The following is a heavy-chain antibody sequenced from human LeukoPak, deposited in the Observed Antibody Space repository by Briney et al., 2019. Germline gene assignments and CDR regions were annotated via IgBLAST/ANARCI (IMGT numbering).Heavy chain of an antibody. CDR2: VKTKGDGGAA. Sequence: PGGSLRLPCAASGITFTNAWLTWVRQAPGKGLEWVGRVKTKGDGGAADYAAPVKGRFTISRDDSTKTLYLQMNSLKTEDTAVYYCTTDRMIYATNWAVSWFDPWGQGTLVTVSS. D-gene: IGHD2-8*01. CDR3: TTDRMIYATNWAVSWFDP. CDR1: GITFTNAW. J-gene: IGHJ5*02. V-gene: IGHV3-15*01.